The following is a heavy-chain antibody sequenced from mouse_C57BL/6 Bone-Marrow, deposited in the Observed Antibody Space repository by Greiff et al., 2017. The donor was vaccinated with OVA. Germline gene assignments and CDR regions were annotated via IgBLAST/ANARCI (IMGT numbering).Heavy chain of an antibody. CDR2: IYPRSGNT. J-gene: IGHJ1*03. CDR1: GYTFTSYG. Sequence: VQLQQSGAELARPGASVKLSCKASGYTFTSYGISWVKQRTGQGLEWIGEIYPRSGNTYYNEKFKGKATLTADKSSSTAYMELLSLTSAYSAVYFCASRAYYSGLHWYFDVWGTGTTVTVSS. CDR3: ASRAYYSGLHWYFDV. V-gene: IGHV1-81*01. D-gene: IGHD1-1*01.